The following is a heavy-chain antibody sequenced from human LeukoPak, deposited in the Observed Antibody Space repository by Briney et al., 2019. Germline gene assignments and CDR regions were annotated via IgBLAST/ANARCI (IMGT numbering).Heavy chain of an antibody. J-gene: IGHJ4*02. D-gene: IGHD6-19*01. Sequence: QTGGSLRLSCEASGFTFSNYAMTWVRQAPGKGLEWVSAISGSGISTYYTDSVKGRFTISRDNSKNTLYLQMNSLRAEDTALYHRAKGRTAVAGVYFFDNWGQGTLVAVSS. CDR3: AKGRTAVAGVYFFDN. CDR1: GFTFSNYA. CDR2: ISGSGIST. V-gene: IGHV3-23*01.